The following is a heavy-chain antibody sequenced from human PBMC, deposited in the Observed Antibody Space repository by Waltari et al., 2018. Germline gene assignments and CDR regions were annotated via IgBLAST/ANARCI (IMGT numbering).Heavy chain of an antibody. CDR1: GGSIRSRTYY. D-gene: IGHD2-15*01. J-gene: IGHJ4*02. CDR3: ARHGRVVDVVVVVAATLIDY. V-gene: IGHV4-39*01. Sequence: QLQLQESGPGLVKPSETLSLTCTVSGGSIRSRTYYWGWIRQAPGKGLEWIGSIYESGSIYYNPSLNSRVSLSVDTSKNQFSLQLSSVTAADTAVYYCARHGRVVDVVVVVAATLIDYWGQGTLVTVSS. CDR2: IYESGSI.